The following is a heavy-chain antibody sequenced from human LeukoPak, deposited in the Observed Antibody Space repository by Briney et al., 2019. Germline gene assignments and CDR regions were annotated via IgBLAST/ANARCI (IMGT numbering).Heavy chain of an antibody. J-gene: IGHJ6*02. CDR1: SGSISTSNW. V-gene: IGHV4-4*02. CDR2: IHHSGST. D-gene: IGHD3-10*01. Sequence: PSETLSLTCAVSSGSISTSNWWSWVHQPPGKGLEWIAEIHHSGSTNYNPSLKSRVTISVDTSKNQFSLKLSSVTAADTAVYYCARDRTMVRGAQYYYYYYGMDVWGQGTTVTVSS. CDR3: ARDRTMVRGAQYYYYYYGMDV.